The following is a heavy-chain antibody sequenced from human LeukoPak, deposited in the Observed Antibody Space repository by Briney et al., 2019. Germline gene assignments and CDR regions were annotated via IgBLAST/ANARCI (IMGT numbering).Heavy chain of an antibody. CDR3: ARDRQSSGTLKRGYSYEFDY. J-gene: IGHJ4*02. D-gene: IGHD5-18*01. CDR1: GYTFTGYY. V-gene: IGHV1-2*02. Sequence: GASVKVSCKASGYTFTGYYMHWVRQAPGQGLEWMGWINPNSGGTNYAQKFQGRVTMTRDTSISTAYMELSRLRSDDTAVYYCARDRQSSGTLKRGYSYEFDYWGQGTLVTVSS. CDR2: INPNSGGT.